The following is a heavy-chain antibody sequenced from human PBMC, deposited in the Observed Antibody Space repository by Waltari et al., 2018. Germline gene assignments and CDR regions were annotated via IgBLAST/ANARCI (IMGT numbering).Heavy chain of an antibody. Sequence: EVQLVESGGGLVQPGGSLRLSCAASGFTFSDYWMSWVRQAPGKGLEWVANIKQDGSEKYYVDSVKGRFTISRDNAKNSLYLQMNSLRAEDTAVYYCARDRTYYDILTGYYIDWFDPWGQGTLVTVSS. CDR2: IKQDGSEK. CDR3: ARDRTYYDILTGYYIDWFDP. CDR1: GFTFSDYW. J-gene: IGHJ5*02. D-gene: IGHD3-9*01. V-gene: IGHV3-7*01.